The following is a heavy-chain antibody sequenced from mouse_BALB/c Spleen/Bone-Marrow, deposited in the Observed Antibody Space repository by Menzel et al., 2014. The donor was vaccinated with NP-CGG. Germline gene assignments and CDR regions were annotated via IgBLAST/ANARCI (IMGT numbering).Heavy chain of an antibody. Sequence: QVQLQQSGAELVKPGASVKLSCKASGYTFTNYWMHWVKQRPGQGLEWIGEIDPSDSYTNYNQKFKDKATLTVDKSSSTAYMQLSSPTSEDSAVYYCTRGYYGSSYDYWGQGTTLTVSS. CDR3: TRGYYGSSYDY. CDR2: IDPSDSYT. CDR1: GYTFTNYW. V-gene: IGHV1-69*02. J-gene: IGHJ2*01. D-gene: IGHD1-1*01.